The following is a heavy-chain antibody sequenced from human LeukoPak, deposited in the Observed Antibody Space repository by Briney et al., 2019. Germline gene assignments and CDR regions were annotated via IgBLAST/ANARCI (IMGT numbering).Heavy chain of an antibody. V-gene: IGHV3-9*01. CDR3: AKDVNVDTAMGSWNYFDY. CDR1: GFTFYDYA. Sequence: GRSLRLSCAASGFTFYDYAMHWVRQAPGKGLEWVSGISWNSGSIGYADSVKGRFTISRDNAKNSLYLQMNSLRAEDTALYYCAKDVNVDTAMGSWNYFDYWGQGTLVTVYS. D-gene: IGHD5-18*01. CDR2: ISWNSGSI. J-gene: IGHJ4*02.